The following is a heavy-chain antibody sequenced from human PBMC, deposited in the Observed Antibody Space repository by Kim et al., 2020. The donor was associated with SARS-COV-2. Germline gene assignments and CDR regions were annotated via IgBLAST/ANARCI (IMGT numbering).Heavy chain of an antibody. V-gene: IGHV4-39*01. CDR1: GGSISSSSYY. Sequence: SETLSLTCTVSGGSISSSSYYWGWIRQPPGKGLEWIGSIYYSGSTYYNPSLKSRVTISVDTSKNQFSLKLSSVTAADTAVYYCARHAHSSSWYALPETNFDYWGQGTLVTVSS. J-gene: IGHJ4*02. CDR3: ARHAHSSSWYALPETNFDY. D-gene: IGHD6-13*01. CDR2: IYYSGST.